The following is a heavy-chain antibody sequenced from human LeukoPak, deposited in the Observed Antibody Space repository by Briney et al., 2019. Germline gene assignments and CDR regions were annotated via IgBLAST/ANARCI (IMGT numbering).Heavy chain of an antibody. CDR3: ARDWGRRYSSGWYGDFDY. V-gene: IGHV3-74*01. Sequence: GGSLRLSCAASGFTFSSYWMHWVRQAPGKGLVWVSRINSDGSSTSYADSVKGRFTISRDNAKNTLYLQMNSLRPEDTAVYYCARDWGRRYSSGWYGDFDYWGQGTLVTVSS. CDR2: INSDGSST. J-gene: IGHJ4*02. D-gene: IGHD6-19*01. CDR1: GFTFSSYW.